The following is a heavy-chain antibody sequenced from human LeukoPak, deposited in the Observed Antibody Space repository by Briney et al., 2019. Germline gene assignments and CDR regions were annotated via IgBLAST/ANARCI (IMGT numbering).Heavy chain of an antibody. CDR3: ARDPDSSGWYLEYYYYYGMDV. CDR2: IRSSSSYI. J-gene: IGHJ6*02. D-gene: IGHD6-19*01. CDR1: GFTFSSYS. Sequence: GGSLRLSCAVSGFTFSSYSMNWVRQAPGKGLEWVSSIRSSSSYIYYADSVKGRFTISRDNAKNALYLRMNSLRAEDTAVYYCARDPDSSGWYLEYYYYYGMDVWGQGTTATVSS. V-gene: IGHV3-21*01.